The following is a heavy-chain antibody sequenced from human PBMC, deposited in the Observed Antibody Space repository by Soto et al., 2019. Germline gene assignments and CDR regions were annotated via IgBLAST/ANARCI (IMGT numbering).Heavy chain of an antibody. V-gene: IGHV2-5*02. CDR1: GFSLSTSGVG. J-gene: IGHJ4*02. CDR2: IYWDDDK. Sequence: QITLKESGPTLVKPTQTLTLTCTFSGFSLSTSGVGVGWIRQPPGKALEWLALIYWDDDKRYSPSLKSRLTITKDTSKNQVVLTMTNMDPVDTATYYCARITTDDYDILTGSLYYFDYWGQGTLVTVSS. CDR3: ARITTDDYDILTGSLYYFDY. D-gene: IGHD3-9*01.